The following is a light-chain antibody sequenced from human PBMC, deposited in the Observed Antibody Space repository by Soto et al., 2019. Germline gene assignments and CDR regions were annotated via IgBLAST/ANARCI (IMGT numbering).Light chain of an antibody. V-gene: IGKV3-15*01. CDR3: QQYNSWPRT. J-gene: IGKJ1*01. CDR2: GAS. Sequence: DIVMTQSPATLSVSPGERATLSCKASQSVSSDLAWFQQKPGQAPRLLIYGASPRATGIPDRFSGSGSGTEFTLTISSLQSEDFAVYYCQQYNSWPRTFGQGTKGDIK. CDR1: QSVSSD.